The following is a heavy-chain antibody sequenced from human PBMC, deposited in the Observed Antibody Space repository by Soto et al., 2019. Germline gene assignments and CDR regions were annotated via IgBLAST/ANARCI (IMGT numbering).Heavy chain of an antibody. V-gene: IGHV1-69*01. CDR3: ARDESAYGSGSSKWFDP. CDR1: GGTFSSYA. Sequence: QVQLVQSGAEVKKPGSSVKVSCKASGGTFSSYAISWVRQAPGQGLEWMGGIIPIFGTANYAQKFQGRVTITADESTSTAYMELSSLRSEDTAVYYCARDESAYGSGSSKWFDPWGQGTLVTVSS. CDR2: IIPIFGTA. J-gene: IGHJ5*02. D-gene: IGHD3-10*01.